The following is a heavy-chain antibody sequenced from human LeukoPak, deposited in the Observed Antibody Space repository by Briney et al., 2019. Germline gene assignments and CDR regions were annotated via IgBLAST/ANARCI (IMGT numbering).Heavy chain of an antibody. V-gene: IGHV3-23*01. D-gene: IGHD3-22*01. CDR2: ISGSGGST. Sequence: GGSLRLSCAASGFTFSSYAMSWVRQAPGKGLECVSAISGSGGSTYYADSVKGRFTISRDNPRNTLYMQMNSLRAEDTALYYCAIMHPYYDGSGYWVQWGQGTLVTVSS. J-gene: IGHJ4*02. CDR1: GFTFSSYA. CDR3: AIMHPYYDGSGYWVQ.